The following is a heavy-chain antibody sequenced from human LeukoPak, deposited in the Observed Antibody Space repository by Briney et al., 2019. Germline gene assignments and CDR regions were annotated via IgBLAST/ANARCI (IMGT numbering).Heavy chain of an antibody. J-gene: IGHJ4*02. CDR3: ARQRGSSALIDY. V-gene: IGHV4-59*08. Sequence: SETLSLTCTVSGGSISSYYWSWIRQPPGKGLEWIGYIYYSGSTNYNPSLESRVTISVDTSKNQFSLKLSSVTAADTAVYYCARQRGSSALIDYWGQGTLVTVSS. D-gene: IGHD2-15*01. CDR1: GGSISSYY. CDR2: IYYSGST.